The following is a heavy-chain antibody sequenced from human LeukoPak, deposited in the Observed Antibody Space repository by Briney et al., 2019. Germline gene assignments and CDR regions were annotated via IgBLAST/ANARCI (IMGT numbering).Heavy chain of an antibody. CDR3: ARGSYAHSYGMDV. V-gene: IGHV3-30-3*01. J-gene: IGHJ6*02. D-gene: IGHD1-26*01. CDR2: ISYDGSNK. Sequence: SGGSLRLSCAASGFTFSSYAMHWVRQAPGKGLEWVAVISYDGSNKYYVDCVKGRFTISRDNSKNTLYLQMNSLRAEDTAVYYCARGSYAHSYGMDVWGQGTTVTVSS. CDR1: GFTFSSYA.